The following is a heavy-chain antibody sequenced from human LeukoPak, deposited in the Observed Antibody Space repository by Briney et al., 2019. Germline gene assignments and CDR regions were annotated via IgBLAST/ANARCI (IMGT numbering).Heavy chain of an antibody. J-gene: IGHJ4*02. Sequence: PGGSLRLSCAASGFTFSSYWMHWVRQAPGKGLVWVSRINSDGSSTSYADSVKDRFTISRDNAKNTLYLQMNSLRAEDTAVYYCARGVPLTVTRARDYWGQGTLVTVSS. CDR3: ARGVPLTVTRARDY. V-gene: IGHV3-74*01. D-gene: IGHD4-17*01. CDR1: GFTFSSYW. CDR2: INSDGSST.